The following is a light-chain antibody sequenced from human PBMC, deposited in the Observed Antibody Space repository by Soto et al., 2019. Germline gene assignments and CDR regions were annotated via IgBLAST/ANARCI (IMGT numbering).Light chain of an antibody. J-gene: IGKJ1*01. CDR1: QSISSW. Sequence: DIQMTQSPSTLSASVGDRVTITCRAIQSISSWLAWYQQKPGKAPKLLIYAASTLQSGVPSRFSGSGSGTEFTLTISSLQSEDFAVYYCQQRSNWPPEWTFGQGTKVDI. CDR2: AAS. V-gene: IGKV1-5*01. CDR3: QQRSNWPPEWT.